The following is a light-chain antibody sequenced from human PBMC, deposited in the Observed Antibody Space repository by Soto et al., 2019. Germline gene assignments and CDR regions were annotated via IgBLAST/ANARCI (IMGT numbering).Light chain of an antibody. CDR2: AAF. Sequence: DIQMTQSPSSLSASVGDRVIITCRASQDIRNDLGWYQQKPGKAPERLIYAAFSLASGVPSRFSGSGSGTKFTLTITSLQPEDVATYYCQQHFNYPRTFGQGTKVEVK. CDR3: QQHFNYPRT. J-gene: IGKJ1*01. CDR1: QDIRND. V-gene: IGKV1-17*01.